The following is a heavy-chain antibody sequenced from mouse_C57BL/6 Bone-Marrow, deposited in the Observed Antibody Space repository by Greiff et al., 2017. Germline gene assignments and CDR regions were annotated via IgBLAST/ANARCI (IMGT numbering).Heavy chain of an antibody. CDR1: GYSFTDYN. J-gene: IGHJ4*01. V-gene: IGHV1-39*01. CDR3: ARGYDYDYAMDY. CDR2: INPNYGST. D-gene: IGHD2-4*01. Sequence: VQLKQSGPELVKPGASVKISCKASGYSFTDYNMNWVKQSNGKSLEWIGVINPNYGSTSYNQKFKGKATLAVDQSSSTAYMQLNSLTSEDSAVYYCARGYDYDYAMDYWGQGTSVTVSS.